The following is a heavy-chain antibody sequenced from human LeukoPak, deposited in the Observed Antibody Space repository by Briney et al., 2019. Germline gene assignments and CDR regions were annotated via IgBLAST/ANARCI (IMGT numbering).Heavy chain of an antibody. Sequence: GGSLRLSCAASGLTFRSYAMTWVRQAPGKGLEWVSTISGSGDTTYFADSAKGRLTISRDNSKNRLYLQMNSLRDEDTAVYYCAKDRGYNYPFRYFDYWGQGTLITVSS. J-gene: IGHJ4*02. D-gene: IGHD5-24*01. CDR2: ISGSGDTT. V-gene: IGHV3-23*01. CDR1: GLTFRSYA. CDR3: AKDRGYNYPFRYFDY.